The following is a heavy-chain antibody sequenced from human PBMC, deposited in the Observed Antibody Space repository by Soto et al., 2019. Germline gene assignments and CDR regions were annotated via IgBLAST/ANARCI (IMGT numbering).Heavy chain of an antibody. J-gene: IGHJ4*02. D-gene: IGHD5-18*01. CDR1: GGSISTSTSY. CDR2: LYYSSSTSTGST. Sequence: SETLSLTCSVSGGSISTSTSYWGWVRQPPGKRLEWIGSLYYSSSTSTGSTYYKPSLQSRVTIYVDTSKKKFSLKLTSATATDTAIYYCATTRGYSYGYFDYWGQRTLVTVSS. V-gene: IGHV4-39*01. CDR3: ATTRGYSYGYFDY.